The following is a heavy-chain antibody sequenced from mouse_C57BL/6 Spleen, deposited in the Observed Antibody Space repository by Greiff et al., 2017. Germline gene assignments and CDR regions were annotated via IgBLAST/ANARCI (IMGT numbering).Heavy chain of an antibody. J-gene: IGHJ2*01. CDR2: ISDGGSYT. V-gene: IGHV5-4*01. Sequence: DVQLVESGGGLVKPGGSLKLSCAASGFTFSSYAMSWVRQTPEKRLEWVATISDGGSYTYYPDNVKGRFTISRDNAKNNLYLQMSHLKSEDTAMYYCAGEGYYGSSYNFDYWGQGTTLTVSS. D-gene: IGHD1-1*01. CDR1: GFTFSSYA. CDR3: AGEGYYGSSYNFDY.